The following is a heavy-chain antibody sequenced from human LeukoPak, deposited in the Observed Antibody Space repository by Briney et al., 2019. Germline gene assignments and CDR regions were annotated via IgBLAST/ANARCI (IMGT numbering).Heavy chain of an antibody. Sequence: GRSLRLSCAASGFTFSSYGMHWVRQAPGKGLEWVAVISYDGSNKYYADSVKGRFTISRDNSKNTLYLQMNSRRAEDTAVYYCAKGGANIVVVVAPRDYYGMDVWGQGTTVTVSS. V-gene: IGHV3-30*18. CDR3: AKGGANIVVVVAPRDYYGMDV. CDR1: GFTFSSYG. D-gene: IGHD2-15*01. CDR2: ISYDGSNK. J-gene: IGHJ6*02.